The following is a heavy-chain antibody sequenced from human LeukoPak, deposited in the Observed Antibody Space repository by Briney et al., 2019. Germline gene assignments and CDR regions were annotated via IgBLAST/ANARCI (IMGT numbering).Heavy chain of an antibody. V-gene: IGHV3-30-3*01. CDR1: GFTFSSYA. J-gene: IGHJ5*02. CDR3: ARGYEDFWSGYRGDWFDP. Sequence: GGSLSLSCAASGFTFSSYAMHWVRQAPGKGLGWVAVISYDGSNKYYADSVKGRFTISRDNSKNTLYLQMNSLRAEDTAVYYCARGYEDFWSGYRGDWFDPWGQGTLVTVSS. CDR2: ISYDGSNK. D-gene: IGHD3-3*01.